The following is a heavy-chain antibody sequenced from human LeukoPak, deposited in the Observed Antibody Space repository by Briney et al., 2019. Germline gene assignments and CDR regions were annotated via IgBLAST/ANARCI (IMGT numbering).Heavy chain of an antibody. V-gene: IGHV4-34*01. D-gene: IGHD1-26*01. J-gene: IGHJ5*02. CDR2: VNESGGT. CDR1: IDSFSNYH. CDR3: ARGQGATVPQVGKNWFDP. Sequence: SETLSLSCAVYIDSFSNYHWNWIRQTPAKGMEWIGEVNESGGTNISPSLRSRVILSVDTSKNQFSLRLISVTVADTAIYYCARGQGATVPQVGKNWFDPWGQGTRVTVSS.